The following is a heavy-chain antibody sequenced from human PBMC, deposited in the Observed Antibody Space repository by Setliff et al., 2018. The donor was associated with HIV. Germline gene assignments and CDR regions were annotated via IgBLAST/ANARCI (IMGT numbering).Heavy chain of an antibody. V-gene: IGHV4-4*08. Sequence: PSETLSLTCTVSSGSISSYYWSWIRQPPGKGLEWIGYIYTTGSTKYNHSLKSRVTISLDKSKNQFSLKVNSVNAADTAVYYCAREVTVAGTPAFDIWGQGTMVTVTS. J-gene: IGHJ3*02. CDR3: AREVTVAGTPAFDI. CDR1: SGSISSYY. CDR2: IYTTGST. D-gene: IGHD6-19*01.